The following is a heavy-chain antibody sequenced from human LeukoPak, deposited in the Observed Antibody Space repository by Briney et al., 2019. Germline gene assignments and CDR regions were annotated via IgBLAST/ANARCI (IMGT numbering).Heavy chain of an antibody. J-gene: IGHJ4*02. CDR2: INPSGGST. CDR1: GYTFTSYY. V-gene: IGHV1-46*01. CDR3: ARGQGVRDIAAAGHYFDY. Sequence: GASVKVSCKASGYTFTSYYMHWVRQAPGQGLEWMGIINPSGGSTSYAQKFQGRVTMTRDTSTSTVYMELSSLRSEDTAVYYCARGQGVRDIAAAGHYFDYWGQGTLVTVSS. D-gene: IGHD6-13*01.